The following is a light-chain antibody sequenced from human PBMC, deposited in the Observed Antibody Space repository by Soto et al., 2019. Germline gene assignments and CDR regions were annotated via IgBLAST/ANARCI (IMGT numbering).Light chain of an antibody. CDR1: SGSIASNY. V-gene: IGLV6-57*02. CDR3: QSFDGSTVV. Sequence: NFMLTQPHSVSESPGKKVIISCTGSSGSIASNYVRWYQQRPGSAPTTVIYEDNQRPSGVPDRFSGSIDSSSNSASLTISGLKNEDEADYYCQSFDGSTVVFGGGTKLTVL. CDR2: EDN. J-gene: IGLJ2*01.